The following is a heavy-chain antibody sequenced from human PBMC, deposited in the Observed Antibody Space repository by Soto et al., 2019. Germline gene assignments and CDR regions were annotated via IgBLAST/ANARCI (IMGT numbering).Heavy chain of an antibody. Sequence: QVQLQESGPGLVKPSETLSLTCTVSGGSISSYYWSWIRQPPGKGLEWIAYIYYTGSTNYNPSLKSRVTVSADTSKNQFSLNLSSVTAADTAMYYCARVDSSGSYFDSWGQGTLVTVSS. CDR1: GGSISSYY. CDR2: IYYTGST. J-gene: IGHJ4*02. CDR3: ARVDSSGSYFDS. V-gene: IGHV4-59*01. D-gene: IGHD3-22*01.